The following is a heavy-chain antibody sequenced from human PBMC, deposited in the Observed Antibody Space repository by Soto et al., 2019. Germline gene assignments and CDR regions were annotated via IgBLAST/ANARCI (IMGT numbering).Heavy chain of an antibody. CDR1: GYSFTSYW. D-gene: IGHD3-3*01. Sequence: PGESLKISCKGSGYSFTSYWISWVRQMPGKGLEWMGRIDPSDSYTNYSPSFQGHVTISADKSISTAYLQWSSLKASDTAMYYCARASITIFGVVRYGMDVWGQGTTVTV. CDR2: IDPSDSYT. J-gene: IGHJ6*02. V-gene: IGHV5-10-1*01. CDR3: ARASITIFGVVRYGMDV.